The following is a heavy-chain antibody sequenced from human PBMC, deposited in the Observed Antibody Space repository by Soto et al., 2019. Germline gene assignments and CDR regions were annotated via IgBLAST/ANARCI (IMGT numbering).Heavy chain of an antibody. V-gene: IGHV4-34*01. D-gene: IGHD6-13*01. CDR2: INHSGST. CDR3: AEAAAGVGFDP. Sequence: PSETLSLTCAVYGVSFSGYYWSWLRQPPGKGLEWIGEINHSGSTNYNPSLKSRVTISVDTSKNQFSLKLSSVTAADTAVYYCAEAAAGVGFDPWGQGTRVTVSA. CDR1: GVSFSGYY. J-gene: IGHJ5*02.